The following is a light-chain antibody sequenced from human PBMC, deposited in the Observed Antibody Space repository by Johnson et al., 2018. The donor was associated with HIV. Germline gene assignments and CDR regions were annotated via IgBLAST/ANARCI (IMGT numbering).Light chain of an antibody. CDR1: SSNIGNNY. Sequence: QSVLTQPPSVSAAPGQKVTISCSGSSSNIGNNYVSWYQQLPGTAPKLLIYDNNKRPSGIPDRFSGSKSGTSATLGITGLQTGDEADYYCGKWESSLTVVVFGTGTKVTVL. V-gene: IGLV1-51*01. CDR2: DNN. CDR3: GKWESSLTVVV. J-gene: IGLJ1*01.